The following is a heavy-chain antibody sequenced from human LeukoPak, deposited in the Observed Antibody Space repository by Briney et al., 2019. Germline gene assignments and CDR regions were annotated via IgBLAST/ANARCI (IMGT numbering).Heavy chain of an antibody. CDR2: ISYDGSNK. D-gene: IGHD1-26*01. J-gene: IGHJ4*02. V-gene: IGHV3-30-3*01. CDR3: ARGGSYRGSYNDY. CDR1: GFTFSSYA. Sequence: GGSLRLSCAASGFTFSSYAMHWVRQAPGKGLEWVAVISYDGSNKYYADSVKGRFTISRDNSKNTLYLQMNSLRAEDTAVYYCARGGSYRGSYNDYWGQGTLVTVSS.